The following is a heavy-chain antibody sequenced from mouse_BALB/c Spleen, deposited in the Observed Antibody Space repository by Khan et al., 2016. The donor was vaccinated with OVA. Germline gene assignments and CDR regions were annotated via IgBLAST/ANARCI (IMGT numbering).Heavy chain of an antibody. CDR1: GFSLTDYA. Sequence: VELVESGPGLVAPSQSLSITCTVSGFSLTDYAVSWIRQPPGKGLEWLGVIWAGGSTYYNSALKSRLSISKDNSRSQVFLNMNSLQTDDTAMYFCANDPPYYSLDYWGQGTSVTVSS. V-gene: IGHV2-6-5*01. J-gene: IGHJ4*01. CDR3: ANDPPYYSLDY. CDR2: IWAGGST.